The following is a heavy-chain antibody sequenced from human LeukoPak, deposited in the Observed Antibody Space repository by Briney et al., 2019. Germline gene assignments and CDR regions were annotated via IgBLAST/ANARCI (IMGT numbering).Heavy chain of an antibody. CDR3: ARDPSAVAGLFDY. CDR1: GFTFSTYW. V-gene: IGHV3-74*01. Sequence: GGSLRLSCAASGFTFSTYWMHWVRQAPGKGLVWVSRIETDGSSTSYADSVKGRFTISRDNAKNTLYLQMNSLRAEDTAVYYCARDPSAVAGLFDYWGQGTLVTVSS. CDR2: IETDGSST. D-gene: IGHD6-19*01. J-gene: IGHJ4*02.